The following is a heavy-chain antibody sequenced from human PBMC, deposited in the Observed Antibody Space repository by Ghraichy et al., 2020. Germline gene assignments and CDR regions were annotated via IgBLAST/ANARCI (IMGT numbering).Heavy chain of an antibody. D-gene: IGHD6-19*01. Sequence: SQTLSLTCVISGDSLSSNGVAWNWIMQSPSRGLEWLGRTYYRSKWYSEYAISVKSRITINPDTSKNQFSLHLSSLTPGDTALYYCVRGQWSAFNFWGQGTLVTVSS. CDR3: VRGQWSAFNF. CDR2: TYYRSKWYS. V-gene: IGHV6-1*01. CDR1: GDSLSSNGVA. J-gene: IGHJ4*02.